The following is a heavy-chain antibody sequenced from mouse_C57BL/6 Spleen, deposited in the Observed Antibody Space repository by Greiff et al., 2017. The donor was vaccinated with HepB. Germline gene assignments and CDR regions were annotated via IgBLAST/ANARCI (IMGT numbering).Heavy chain of an antibody. V-gene: IGHV1-59*01. CDR3: GNGNPYYYAMDY. CDR1: GYTFTSYW. J-gene: IGHJ4*01. D-gene: IGHD2-1*01. CDR2: IDPSDSYT. Sequence: QVQLQQPGAELVRPGPSVKLSCKASGYTFTSYWMHWVKQRPGQGLEWIGVIDPSDSYTNYNQKFKGKATLTVDTSSSTAYMQLSSLTSEDSAVYYCGNGNPYYYAMDYWGQGTSVTVSS.